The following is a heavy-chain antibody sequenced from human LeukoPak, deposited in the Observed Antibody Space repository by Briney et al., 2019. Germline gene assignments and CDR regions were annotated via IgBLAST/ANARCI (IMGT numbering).Heavy chain of an antibody. Sequence: SETLSLTFTVSNGSVSPYYWSWIRQPAGQGLEWIGRIYITGSTTYSPSLKSRVTMSIDTSKNQFSLNLSSVTAADTAVYFCARGSRRSYFDYWGPGALVLVSS. CDR2: IYITGST. CDR3: ARGSRRSYFDY. J-gene: IGHJ4*02. V-gene: IGHV4-4*07. CDR1: NGSVSPYY.